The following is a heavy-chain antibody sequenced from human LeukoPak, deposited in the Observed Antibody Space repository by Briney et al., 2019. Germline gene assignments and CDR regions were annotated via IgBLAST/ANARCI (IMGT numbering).Heavy chain of an antibody. V-gene: IGHV3-23*01. D-gene: IGHD6-19*01. CDR3: AKDPRMQWLGDY. CDR1: GFTFHNYA. CDR2: ISGSGGST. J-gene: IGHJ4*02. Sequence: GGSLRLSCAASGFTFHNYAMRWVRQAPGKGLEWVSAISGSGGSTYYADSVKGRFTISRDNSKNTLYLQMNSLRAEDTAVYYCAKDPRMQWLGDYWGQGTLVTVSS.